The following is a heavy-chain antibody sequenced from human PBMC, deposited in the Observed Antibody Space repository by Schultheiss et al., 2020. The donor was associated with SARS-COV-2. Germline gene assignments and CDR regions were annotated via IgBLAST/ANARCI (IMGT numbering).Heavy chain of an antibody. CDR3: ARGVEMATQLPHAFDI. CDR1: GGSFSGYY. Sequence: GSLRLSCAVYGGSFSGYYWSWIRQPPGKGLEWIGEINHSGSTNYNPSLKSRVTISVDTSKNQFSLKLSSVTAADTAVYYCARGVEMATQLPHAFDIWGQGTMVTVSS. CDR2: INHSGST. J-gene: IGHJ3*02. D-gene: IGHD5-24*01. V-gene: IGHV4-34*01.